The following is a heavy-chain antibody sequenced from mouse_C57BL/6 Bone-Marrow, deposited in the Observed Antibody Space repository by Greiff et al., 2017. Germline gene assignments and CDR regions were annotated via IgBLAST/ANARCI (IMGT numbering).Heavy chain of an antibody. Sequence: QVQLQQPGAELVMPGASVKLSCKASGYTFTSYWMHWVKQRPGQGLEWIGEIDPSDSYTNYNQKFKGKSTLTVDKSSSTAYMQLSSLTSEDSAVYYCARCGSSYERYFDVWGTGTTVTVSS. CDR3: ARCGSSYERYFDV. V-gene: IGHV1-69*01. CDR2: IDPSDSYT. J-gene: IGHJ1*03. D-gene: IGHD1-1*01. CDR1: GYTFTSYW.